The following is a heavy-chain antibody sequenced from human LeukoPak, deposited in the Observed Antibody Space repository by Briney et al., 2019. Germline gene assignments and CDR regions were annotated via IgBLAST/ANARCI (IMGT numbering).Heavy chain of an antibody. V-gene: IGHV3-7*01. CDR1: GFTFSSYW. CDR2: IKQDGSEK. D-gene: IGHD2-8*01. Sequence: GGSLRLSCAASGFTFSSYWMSWVRQAPGKGLEWVANIKQDGSEKCYVDSVKGRFTISRDNAKNSLYLQMNSLRAEDTAVYYGARKLMGEATWNSNYNMDVWGKGTTVTVSS. J-gene: IGHJ6*03. CDR3: ARKLMGEATWNSNYNMDV.